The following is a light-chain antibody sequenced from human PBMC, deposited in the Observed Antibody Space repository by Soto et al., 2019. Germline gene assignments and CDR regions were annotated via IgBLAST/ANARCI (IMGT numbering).Light chain of an antibody. CDR3: QQYDNLPLT. CDR1: QDIANY. J-gene: IGKJ4*01. V-gene: IGKV1-33*01. Sequence: DIQMTQSPSSLSASVGDRVTITCQASQDIANYLNWYQQKAGRAHKXLIYDASNLETGVPSRFSGSGSGTDFTLTISSPQPEDIATYYCQQYDNLPLTFGGGTKVDIK. CDR2: DAS.